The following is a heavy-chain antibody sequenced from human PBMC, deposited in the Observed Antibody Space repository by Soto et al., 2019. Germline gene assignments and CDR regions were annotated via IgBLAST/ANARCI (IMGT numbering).Heavy chain of an antibody. J-gene: IGHJ4*01. Sequence: GGSLRLSCAASGFTFSNAWMSWVRQAPGKGLEWVGRIKSKTDGGTTDYAAPVKGRFTISRDDSKNTLYLQMNSLKTEDTAVYYCTTGAYSGYERIDFWGHGTLVTVSS. CDR3: TTGAYSGYERIDF. D-gene: IGHD5-12*01. CDR2: IKSKTDGGTT. CDR1: GFTFSNAW. V-gene: IGHV3-15*01.